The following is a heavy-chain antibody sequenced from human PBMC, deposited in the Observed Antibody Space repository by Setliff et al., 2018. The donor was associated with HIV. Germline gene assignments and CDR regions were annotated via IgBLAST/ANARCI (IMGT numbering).Heavy chain of an antibody. CDR1: GDSFRRHA. V-gene: IGHV1-69*13. CDR3: ARSRGTWGTSFGY. Sequence: ASVKVSCKTSGDSFRRHAISWVRQAPGQGLEWMGGIIPIFPSPKYAEKFQGRVTITADESTSTAYMELSSLRLDDTAVYYCARSRGTWGTSFGYWGLGTLVTVSS. D-gene: IGHD3-16*01. CDR2: IIPIFPSP. J-gene: IGHJ4*02.